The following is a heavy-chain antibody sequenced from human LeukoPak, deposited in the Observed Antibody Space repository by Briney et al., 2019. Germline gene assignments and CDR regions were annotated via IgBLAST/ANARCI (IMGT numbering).Heavy chain of an antibody. CDR2: MNPNSGNT. CDR1: GYTFTSYD. J-gene: IGHJ4*02. D-gene: IGHD1-7*01. Sequence: ASVKVSRKASGYTFTSYDINWVRQATGQGLEWMGWMNPNSGNTGYAQKFQGRVTMTRNTSISTAYMELSSLRSEDTAVYYCARAAGARTGTTDYWGQGTLVTVSS. V-gene: IGHV1-8*01. CDR3: ARAAGARTGTTDY.